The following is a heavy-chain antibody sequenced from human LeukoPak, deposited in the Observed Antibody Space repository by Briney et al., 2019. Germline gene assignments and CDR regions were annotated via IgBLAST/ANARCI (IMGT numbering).Heavy chain of an antibody. J-gene: IGHJ4*02. D-gene: IGHD7-27*01. CDR2: FFSSVYT. Sequence: PSETLSLTCTVSGASISRTTYYGGWCRQPRGKGVEWIATFFSSVYTYFTPSLKTRVTISIDTSENQVSLKLSFVTAADTALYYCAKEPTGDKSFDSWGQGTLVTVSS. V-gene: IGHV4-39*07. CDR1: GASISRTTYY. CDR3: AKEPTGDKSFDS.